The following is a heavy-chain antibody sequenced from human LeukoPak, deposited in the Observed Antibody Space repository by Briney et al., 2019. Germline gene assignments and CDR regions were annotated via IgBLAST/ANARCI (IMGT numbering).Heavy chain of an antibody. CDR2: IYYSGST. CDR3: ARAGALRGNFQH. Sequence: PSETLSLTCTVSGGSISSYYWSWIRQPPGKGLEWIGYIYYSGSTNYNPSLKSRVTISVDTSKNQFSLKLSSVTAADTAVYYCARAGALRGNFQHWGQGTLVTVSS. CDR1: GGSISSYY. D-gene: IGHD1-26*01. V-gene: IGHV4-59*01. J-gene: IGHJ1*01.